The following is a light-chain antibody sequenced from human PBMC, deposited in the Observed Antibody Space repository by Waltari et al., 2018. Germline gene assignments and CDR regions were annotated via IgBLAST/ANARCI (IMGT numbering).Light chain of an antibody. CDR3: MQGLHLPRT. J-gene: IGKJ1*01. V-gene: IGKV2-29*02. CDR2: ERS. Sequence: VMTQSPATLSVSPGESVTLSCGASHAVSTNVAWYLQKPGQSPQLLIYERSGRVSGVPHRVSGSGSGTDFTLNISRVEAEDVGLYYCMQGLHLPRTFGQGTKVEIK. CDR1: HAVSTN.